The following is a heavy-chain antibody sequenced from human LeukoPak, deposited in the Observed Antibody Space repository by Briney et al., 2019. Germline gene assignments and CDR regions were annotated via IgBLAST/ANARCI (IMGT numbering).Heavy chain of an antibody. CDR2: INHSGST. CDR3: ARSGIRRPAWFDP. D-gene: IGHD3-10*01. J-gene: IGHJ5*02. CDR1: GGSFSGYY. Sequence: SETLSLTCAVYGGSFSGYYWSWFHQPPGKRLEWIGEINHSGSTNYNPSLKSRVTISVDTSKNQFSLKLSSVTAADTAVYYCARSGIRRPAWFDPWGQGNLVTVSS. V-gene: IGHV4-34*01.